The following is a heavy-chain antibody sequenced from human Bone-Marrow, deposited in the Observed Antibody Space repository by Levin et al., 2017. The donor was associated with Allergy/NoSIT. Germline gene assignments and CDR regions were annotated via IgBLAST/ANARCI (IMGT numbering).Heavy chain of an antibody. CDR1: DDSISSSHW. V-gene: IGHV4-4*02. CDR2: IYHSGST. J-gene: IGHJ5*02. Sequence: GSLRLSCGVSDDSISSSHWWTWVRQPPGTGLEWIGEIYHSGSTNYNPSLKSRVTISVEKSKNQFSLKLSSVTAADTAVYYCARRNVLAPGEEWFDPWGQGTLVTVSS. CDR3: ARRNVLAPGEEWFDP. D-gene: IGHD7-27*01.